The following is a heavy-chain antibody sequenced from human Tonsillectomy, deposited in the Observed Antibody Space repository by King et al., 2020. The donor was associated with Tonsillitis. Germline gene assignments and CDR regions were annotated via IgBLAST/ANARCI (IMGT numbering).Heavy chain of an antibody. CDR3: ARDRVVVVPSVFRCGMDV. CDR1: GYTLTGFG. CDR2: ISGYNGNT. Sequence: QLVQSGVEVKKPGASVKVSCKASGYTLTGFGISWVRQAPGQGLEWMGWISGYNGNTNYAQKFQSRVSMTTDTSTSTVYMELRSLTSDDTAVYYCARDRVVVVPSVFRCGMDVWGQGTTVTVSS. D-gene: IGHD2-2*01. J-gene: IGHJ6*02. V-gene: IGHV1-18*04.